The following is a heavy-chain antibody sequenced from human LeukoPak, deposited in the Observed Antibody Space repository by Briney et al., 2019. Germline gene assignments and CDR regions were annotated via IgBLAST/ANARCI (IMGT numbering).Heavy chain of an antibody. J-gene: IGHJ5*01. V-gene: IGHV3-48*04. Sequence: PGGSLRLSCAASGFTFSSYSMNWVRQAPGKGLEWVSYISSISYSIYYADSVKGRFTISRDNAKNTLYLQMNSLRVEDTAVYYCARSSSWFDSWGQGTLVTVSS. D-gene: IGHD6-6*01. CDR3: ARSSSWFDS. CDR2: ISSISYSI. CDR1: GFTFSSYS.